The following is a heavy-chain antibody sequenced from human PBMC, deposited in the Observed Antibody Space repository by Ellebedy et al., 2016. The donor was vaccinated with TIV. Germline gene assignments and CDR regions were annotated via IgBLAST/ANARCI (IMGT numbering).Heavy chain of an antibody. J-gene: IGHJ4*02. CDR1: GGSISSYY. V-gene: IGHV4-59*01. CDR2: IYYSGST. D-gene: IGHD6-6*01. CDR3: AKSLHYSTSSFFDF. Sequence: SETLSLXXTVSGGSISSYYWSWIRQPPGKGLEWIGYIYYSGSTNYNPSLKSRVTISVDTSKNQFSLKLSSVTAADTAVYYCAKSLHYSTSSFFDFWGQGTRVTVSS.